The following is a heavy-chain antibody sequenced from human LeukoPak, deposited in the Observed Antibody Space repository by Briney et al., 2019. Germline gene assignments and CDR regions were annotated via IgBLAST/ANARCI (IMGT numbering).Heavy chain of an antibody. V-gene: IGHV3-30-3*01. CDR2: ISYDGSNK. CDR3: AKPAAGYSSGWYDGPYYFDY. J-gene: IGHJ4*02. Sequence: GRSLRLSCAASGFTFSSYAMHWVRQAPSKGLEWVAVISYDGSNKYYADSVKGRFTISRDNSKNTLYLQMNSLRAEDTAVYYCAKPAAGYSSGWYDGPYYFDYWGQGTLVTVSS. CDR1: GFTFSSYA. D-gene: IGHD6-19*01.